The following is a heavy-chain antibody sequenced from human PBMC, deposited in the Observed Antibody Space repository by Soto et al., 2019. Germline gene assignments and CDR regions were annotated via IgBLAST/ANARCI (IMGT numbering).Heavy chain of an antibody. Sequence: QVQLVESGGGVVQPGRSLRLSCAASGFTFSSYAMHWVRQAPGKGLEGVAVISYDGSDKYYADSVKGRFTISRDNSKKTLNLQMNSLRAGDTAVYYCAKALGELSPESYDYWGQGTLITVSS. V-gene: IGHV3-30*18. CDR1: GFTFSSYA. CDR2: ISYDGSDK. CDR3: AKALGELSPESYDY. D-gene: IGHD3-16*02. J-gene: IGHJ4*02.